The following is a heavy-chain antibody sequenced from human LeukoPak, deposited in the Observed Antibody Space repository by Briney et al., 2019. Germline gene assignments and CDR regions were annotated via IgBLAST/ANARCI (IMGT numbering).Heavy chain of an antibody. CDR3: ARTPTYYYDSSGYYGAFDI. Sequence: PSEILSLTCAVYGGSFSGYYRSWIRQPPGKGLEWIGEINHSGSINYNPSLKSRVTISVDTSKNQFSLKLSSVTAADTAVYYCARTPTYYYDSSGYYGAFDIWGQGTMVTVSS. V-gene: IGHV4-34*01. CDR2: INHSGSI. CDR1: GGSFSGYY. J-gene: IGHJ3*02. D-gene: IGHD3-22*01.